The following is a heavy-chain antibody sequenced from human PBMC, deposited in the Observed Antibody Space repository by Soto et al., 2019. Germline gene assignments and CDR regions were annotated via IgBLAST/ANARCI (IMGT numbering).Heavy chain of an antibody. CDR3: ARCIGYCGGGNCSFDF. D-gene: IGHD2-15*01. J-gene: IGHJ4*02. CDR2: ISSDSGNK. CDR1: GFTLSRFS. V-gene: IGHV3-48*02. Sequence: PGGSLRLSCAASGFTLSRFSMNWVRQAPGKGLHWVSYISSDSGNKYYADSVKGRFTVSRDNAKNSLYLQMNSLRDEDTAVYYCARCIGYCGGGNCSFDFWGQGVLVTVSS.